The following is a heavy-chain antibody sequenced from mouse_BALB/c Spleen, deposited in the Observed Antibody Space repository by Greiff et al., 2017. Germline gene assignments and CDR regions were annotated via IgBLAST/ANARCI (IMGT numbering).Heavy chain of an antibody. D-gene: IGHD2-2*01. Sequence: VQLKESGAELVKPGASVKLSCTASGFNIKDTYMHWVKQRPEQGLEWIGRIDPANGNTKYDPKFQGKATITADTSSNTAYLQLSSLTSEDTAVYYCARDYGYDPFAYWGQGTLVTVSA. CDR2: IDPANGNT. J-gene: IGHJ3*01. CDR3: ARDYGYDPFAY. V-gene: IGHV14-3*02. CDR1: GFNIKDTY.